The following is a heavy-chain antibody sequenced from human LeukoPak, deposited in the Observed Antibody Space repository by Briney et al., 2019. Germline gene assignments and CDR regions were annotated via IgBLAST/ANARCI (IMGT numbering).Heavy chain of an antibody. D-gene: IGHD3-22*01. J-gene: IGHJ4*02. CDR2: INPGDSDT. V-gene: IGHV5-51*01. CDR3: ARRGGGYFDY. Sequence: EESLKISCKGSGYTFTTSWIGWVRQLPGKGLEWMGIINPGDSDTRYSPSFQGQVTISADMSISTAYLQWSSLKASDTAMYYCARRGGGYFDYWGQGTLVTVSS. CDR1: GYTFTTSW.